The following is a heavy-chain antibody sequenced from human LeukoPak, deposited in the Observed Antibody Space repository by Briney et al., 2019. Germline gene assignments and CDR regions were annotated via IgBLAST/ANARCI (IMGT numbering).Heavy chain of an antibody. D-gene: IGHD3-22*01. J-gene: IGHJ4*02. CDR2: IDSDGSST. CDR1: GFTFSYYW. V-gene: IGHV3-74*01. Sequence: GGSLRLSCAASGFTFSYYWMHWVRQAPGKGLVWVSRIDSDGSSTTYADSVKGRFTISRDNAKNSLYLQMNSLRAEDTAVYYCARDRRPYYYDSSGYYGGGYFDYWGQGTLVTVSS. CDR3: ARDRRPYYYDSSGYYGGGYFDY.